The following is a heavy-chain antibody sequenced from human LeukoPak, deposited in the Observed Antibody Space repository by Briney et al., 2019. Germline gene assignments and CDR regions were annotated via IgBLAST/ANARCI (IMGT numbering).Heavy chain of an antibody. CDR3: ARGAVRGGTNFDY. Sequence: SQTLSLTCAISGDSVSGSPAVWNWIRQSPSRGLEWLGRAYYRSKWYIDYAVSVKGRITVTPDTSKNQFSLQLNSVTPEDTAVYYCARGAVRGGTNFDYWGQGTLVTVSS. CDR1: GDSVSGSPAV. D-gene: IGHD3-10*01. V-gene: IGHV6-1*01. J-gene: IGHJ4*02. CDR2: AYYRSKWYI.